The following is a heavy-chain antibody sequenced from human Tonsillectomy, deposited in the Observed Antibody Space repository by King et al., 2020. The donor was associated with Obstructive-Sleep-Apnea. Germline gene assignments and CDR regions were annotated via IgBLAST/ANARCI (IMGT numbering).Heavy chain of an antibody. CDR2: IYYSGST. V-gene: IGHV4-59*01. Sequence: QLQESGPGLVKPSETLSLTCTVSGGSISSYYWSWIRQPPGKGLEWIGYIYYSGSTNYNPSLKSRVTISVDTSKNQFSLKLSSVTAADTAVYYCARDHPWQPSSTNPYSYYGMDVWGQGTTVTVSS. CDR1: GGSISSYY. J-gene: IGHJ6*02. D-gene: IGHD6-6*01. CDR3: ARDHPWQPSSTNPYSYYGMDV.